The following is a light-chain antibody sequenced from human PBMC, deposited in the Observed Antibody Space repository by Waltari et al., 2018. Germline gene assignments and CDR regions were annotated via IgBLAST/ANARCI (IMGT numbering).Light chain of an antibody. CDR3: QQYYSTLGWT. Sequence: DIQITQSPSSLSASVGDRVTITCRASQGLSNSLAWYQQKPGKAPKLLLYAASRLESGVPSRFSGSGSGTDYTLTISSLQPEDFATYYCQQYYSTLGWTFGQGTKVEIK. V-gene: IGKV1-NL1*01. J-gene: IGKJ1*01. CDR1: QGLSNS. CDR2: AAS.